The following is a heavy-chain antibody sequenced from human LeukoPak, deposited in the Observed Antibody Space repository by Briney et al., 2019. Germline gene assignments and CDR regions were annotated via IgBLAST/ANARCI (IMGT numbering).Heavy chain of an antibody. Sequence: SETLSLTCTVSGGSISSGSYYWSWIRQHPGKGLEWIGYIYYSGNTYYNPSLKSRVTISVDTSKNQFSLKLSSVTAADTAVYYCARWIQLWSDYYFDYWGQGALVTVSS. CDR2: IYYSGNT. D-gene: IGHD5-18*01. CDR1: GGSISSGSYY. J-gene: IGHJ4*02. V-gene: IGHV4-31*03. CDR3: ARWIQLWSDYYFDY.